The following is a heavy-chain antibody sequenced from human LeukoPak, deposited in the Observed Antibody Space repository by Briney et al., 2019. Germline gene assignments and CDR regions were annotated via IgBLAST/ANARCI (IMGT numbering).Heavy chain of an antibody. CDR3: ARWRTARTGFDY. CDR1: GGSTSSNSYY. V-gene: IGHV4-39*01. CDR2: IYYSGSP. Sequence: SETLSLTCTVSGGSTSSNSYYWGWIRQPPGKGLEWIGSIYYSGSPYYNPSLKSRVTISVDTSKNQFSLKVISVTAADTAVYYCARWRTARTGFDYWGQGTLVTVSS. D-gene: IGHD3/OR15-3a*01. J-gene: IGHJ4*02.